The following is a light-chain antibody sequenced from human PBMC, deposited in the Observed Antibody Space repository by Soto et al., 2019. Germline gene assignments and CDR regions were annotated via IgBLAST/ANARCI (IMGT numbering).Light chain of an antibody. Sequence: VLTQSPATLSLSPGETATLSCRASQNIVNYLAWYQQKLGQAPSLLLYDASNRATGIPARFSGSGSGTDFTLTISSLEPEDFAVYYCQQRANRRTFGGGTKVEI. V-gene: IGKV3-11*01. J-gene: IGKJ4*01. CDR2: DAS. CDR1: QNIVNY. CDR3: QQRANRRT.